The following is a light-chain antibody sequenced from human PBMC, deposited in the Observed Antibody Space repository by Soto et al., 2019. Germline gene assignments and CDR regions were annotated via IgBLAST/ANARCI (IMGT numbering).Light chain of an antibody. J-gene: IGLJ3*02. CDR2: LNADGAH. CDR1: SGHSSYA. V-gene: IGLV4-69*01. Sequence: QAVLTQSPSASASLGASVRFTCTLSSGHSSYAIAWHQQRPEKGPRFLMNLNADGAHNRGDGVPDRFSGSSSGAERYLTISNLQSDDEADYYCQTWGTGIQLFGGGTKLTVL. CDR3: QTWGTGIQL.